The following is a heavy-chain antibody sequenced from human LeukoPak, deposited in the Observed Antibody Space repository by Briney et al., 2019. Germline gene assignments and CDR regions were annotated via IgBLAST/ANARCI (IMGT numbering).Heavy chain of an antibody. CDR3: AREPESTSTYYMDV. CDR2: IYYSGST. D-gene: IGHD2-2*01. J-gene: IGHJ6*03. Sequence: PSQTLSLTCTVSGGSISSGGYYWSWIRQHPGKGLEWIGYIYYSGSTYYNPSLKSRVTISVDTSKNQFSLKLSSVTAADTAVYYCAREPESTSTYYMDVWGKGTTVTVSS. V-gene: IGHV4-31*03. CDR1: GGSISSGGYY.